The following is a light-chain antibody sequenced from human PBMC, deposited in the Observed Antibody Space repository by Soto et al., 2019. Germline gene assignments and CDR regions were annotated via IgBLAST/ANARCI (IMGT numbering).Light chain of an antibody. CDR1: QSVSNNY. J-gene: IGKJ1*01. CDR2: GAS. V-gene: IGKV3-20*01. Sequence: IVLTQSPGALSLSPGGGCTLSCSASQSVSNNYLAWYQQKPGQAPRLLIYGASNRATGIPDRFSGSGSGTDFTLTISRLEPEDFAVYYCQQYGSAPWTFGPGTKVDIK. CDR3: QQYGSAPWT.